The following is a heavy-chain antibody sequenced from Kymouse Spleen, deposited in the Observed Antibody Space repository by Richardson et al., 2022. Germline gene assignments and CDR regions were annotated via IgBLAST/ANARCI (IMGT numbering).Heavy chain of an antibody. CDR2: IYYSGST. J-gene: IGHJ4*02. CDR1: GGSISSYY. D-gene: IGHD3-10*01. V-gene: IGHV4-59*01. Sequence: QVQLQESGPGLVKPSETLSLTCTVSGGSISSYYWSWIRQPPGKGLEWIGYIYYSGSTNYNPSLKSRVTISVDTSKNQFSLKLSSVTAADTAVYYCARDGTMVRGVIDYWGQGTLVTVSS. CDR3: ARDGTMVRGVIDY.